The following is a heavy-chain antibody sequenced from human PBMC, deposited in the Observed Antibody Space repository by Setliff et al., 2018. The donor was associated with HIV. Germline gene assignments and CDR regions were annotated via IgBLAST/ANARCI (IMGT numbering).Heavy chain of an antibody. CDR1: GGSITSGSYY. V-gene: IGHV4-61*02. CDR3: ARQVGNKVLFDS. J-gene: IGHJ4*02. D-gene: IGHD7-27*01. Sequence: SETLSLTCTVSGGSITSGSYYWSWIRQPAGKGLEWIGRFYTSGSTNYNPSLKSRLTISVDTSKNQFSLRLKSVTAAETAVYYCARQVGNKVLFDSWGQGTLVTVSS. CDR2: FYTSGST.